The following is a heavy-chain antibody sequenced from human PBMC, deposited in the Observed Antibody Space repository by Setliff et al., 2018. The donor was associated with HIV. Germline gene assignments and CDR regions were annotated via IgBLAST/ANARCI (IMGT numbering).Heavy chain of an antibody. CDR3: ARVRLSFDNVRCFDL. Sequence: SETLSLTCAVYGGSFSHYYWTWIRQSPGKGLEWIAEINQERTTFYNPSLKSRVIMSLDTSRNEVSLRLKSVTAADTPTYFCARVRLSFDNVRCFDLWGQGTLVTVSS. CDR2: INQERTT. CDR1: GGSFSHYY. J-gene: IGHJ5*02. D-gene: IGHD1-20*01. V-gene: IGHV4-34*01.